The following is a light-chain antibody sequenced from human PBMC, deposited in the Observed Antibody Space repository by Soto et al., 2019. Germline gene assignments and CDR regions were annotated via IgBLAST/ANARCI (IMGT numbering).Light chain of an antibody. V-gene: IGLV2-14*01. CDR2: GVT. CDR3: SSYTTSSTYV. Sequence: QSVLTQPASVSGSPGQSITISCTGTSSDIGRYDYVSWHQQHPGKDPKLIIHGVTHRPSGVSIRFAGSKSANTASLTISGLQAEDEAYYFCSSYTTSSTYVFGSGTKLTVL. CDR1: SSDIGRYDY. J-gene: IGLJ1*01.